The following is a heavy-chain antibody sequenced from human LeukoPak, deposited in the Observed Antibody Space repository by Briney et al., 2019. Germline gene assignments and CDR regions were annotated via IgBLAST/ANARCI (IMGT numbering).Heavy chain of an antibody. Sequence: SETLSLTCAVYGGSFSGYYWSWIRQPPGKGLEWIGEVNHSGSTNYNPSLKSRVTISVDTSKNQFSLKLRSVSAADTAVYYCARGGGYCSGGSCYDDYWGQGTLVTVSS. V-gene: IGHV4-34*01. CDR3: ARGGGYCSGGSCYDDY. CDR1: GGSFSGYY. CDR2: VNHSGST. D-gene: IGHD2-15*01. J-gene: IGHJ4*02.